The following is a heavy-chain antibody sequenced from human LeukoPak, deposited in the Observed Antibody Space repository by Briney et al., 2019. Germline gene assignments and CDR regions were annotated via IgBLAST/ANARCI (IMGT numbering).Heavy chain of an antibody. J-gene: IGHJ6*02. CDR1: GYTFTGYY. V-gene: IGHV1-18*04. CDR2: ISTYNGNT. D-gene: IGHD4-17*01. Sequence: ASVKVSCKASGYTFTGYYMHWVRQAPGQGLEWMGWISTYNGNTNYEQKVQGKVTMTTDTSTRTAYLELRSLRSDDTAVYYCVRAVTTFSNYNYAMDVWGQGTTVTVSS. CDR3: VRAVTTFSNYNYAMDV.